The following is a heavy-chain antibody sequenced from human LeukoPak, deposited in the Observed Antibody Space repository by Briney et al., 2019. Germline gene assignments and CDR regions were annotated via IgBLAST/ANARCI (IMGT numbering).Heavy chain of an antibody. CDR1: GFTFSSYG. V-gene: IGHV3-23*01. CDR2: ISGSGGST. J-gene: IGHJ1*01. D-gene: IGHD2-15*01. Sequence: GGSLRLSCAASGFTFSSYGMHWVRQAPGKGLEWVSAISGSGGSTYNADSVKGRFTISRDNSKNTLYLQMNSLRAEDTAVYYCAKLYSNVAVQHWGQGTLVTVSS. CDR3: AKLYSNVAVQH.